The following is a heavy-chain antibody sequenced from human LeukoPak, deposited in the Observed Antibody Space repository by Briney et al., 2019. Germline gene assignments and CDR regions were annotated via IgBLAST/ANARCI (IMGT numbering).Heavy chain of an antibody. CDR3: ADSNYWYPVDY. CDR1: GFTFSSYA. Sequence: RGSLRLSCAASGFTFSSYAMRWVRQAPGKGLEWVSSITGSGDSTYYADSVKGRFTISRDNSKNTLYLQMNSLRAEDTAIYYCADSNYWYPVDYWGQGTLVTVSS. D-gene: IGHD4-11*01. J-gene: IGHJ4*02. CDR2: ITGSGDST. V-gene: IGHV3-23*01.